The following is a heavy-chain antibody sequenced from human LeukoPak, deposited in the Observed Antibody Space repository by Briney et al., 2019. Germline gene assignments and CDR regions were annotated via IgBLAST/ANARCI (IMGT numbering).Heavy chain of an antibody. J-gene: IGHJ4*02. D-gene: IGHD6-13*01. CDR2: ISAYNGNT. Sequence: ASVKVSCKASGYTFTSYGISWVRQAPGQGLEWMGWISAYNGNTNYAQKLQGRVTMTTDTSTSIAYMELRSLRSDDTAVYYCAKLIAAAYFDYWGQGTLVTVSS. V-gene: IGHV1-18*01. CDR3: AKLIAAAYFDY. CDR1: GYTFTSYG.